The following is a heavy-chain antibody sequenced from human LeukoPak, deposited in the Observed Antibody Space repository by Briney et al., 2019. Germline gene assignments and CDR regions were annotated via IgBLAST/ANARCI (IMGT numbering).Heavy chain of an antibody. CDR2: IYYSGST. CDR3: ARTRITIFGVVLKRYDWFDP. Sequence: PSETLSLTCTVSGGSISSSSYYWGWIRQPPGKGLEWIGSIYYSGSTYYSPSLKSRVTISVDTSKNQFSLKLSSVTAADTAVYYCARTRITIFGVVLKRYDWFDPWGQGTLVTVSS. CDR1: GGSISSSSYY. J-gene: IGHJ5*02. D-gene: IGHD3-3*01. V-gene: IGHV4-39*07.